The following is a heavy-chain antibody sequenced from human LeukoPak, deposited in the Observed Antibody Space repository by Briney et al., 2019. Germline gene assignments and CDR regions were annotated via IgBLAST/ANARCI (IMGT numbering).Heavy chain of an antibody. Sequence: GGSLRLSCAASRFTLSNYWMSWVRQAPGKGLEWVANIKQDGSETYYVDSVKGRFTISRDNARNSLYLQMNSLRAEDTAVYFCARGVVTRGCRYFDYWGQGTLVTVSS. V-gene: IGHV3-7*04. CDR3: ARGVVTRGCRYFDY. J-gene: IGHJ4*02. CDR2: IKQDGSET. D-gene: IGHD3-22*01. CDR1: RFTLSNYW.